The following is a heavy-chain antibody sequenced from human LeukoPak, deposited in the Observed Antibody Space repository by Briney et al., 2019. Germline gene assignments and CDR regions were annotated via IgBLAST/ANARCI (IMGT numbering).Heavy chain of an antibody. V-gene: IGHV3-21*01. CDR2: ISSSSSYI. D-gene: IGHD1-26*01. CDR3: ARDAGSGSYYAQRAFDI. Sequence: PGGSLRLSCAASGFTFSSYSMNWVRQAPGKGLEWVSSISSSSSYIYYADSVKGRFTISRDNAKNSLYLQMNSLRAEDTAVYYCARDAGSGSYYAQRAFDIWGQGTMVTVSS. J-gene: IGHJ3*02. CDR1: GFTFSSYS.